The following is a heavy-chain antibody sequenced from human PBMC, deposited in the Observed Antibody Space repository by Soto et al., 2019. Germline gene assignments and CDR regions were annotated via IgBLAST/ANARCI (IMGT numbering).Heavy chain of an antibody. Sequence: GSLSLTGAVSGASVYSANWWTWFRQTPAEGLEWIGEIHHSGSTNYNPSLTSRVTISADRSKNQFFLNLASGTAADTAMYYCTRRGGRGSGLFMLDWLDPWGQGTPVPVCS. CDR2: IHHSGST. V-gene: IGHV4-4*02. J-gene: IGHJ5*02. CDR3: TRRGGRGSGLFMLDWLDP. CDR1: GASVYSANW. D-gene: IGHD3-16*01.